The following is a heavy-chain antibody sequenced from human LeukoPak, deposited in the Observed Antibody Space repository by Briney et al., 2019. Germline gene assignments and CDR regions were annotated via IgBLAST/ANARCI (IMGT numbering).Heavy chain of an antibody. Sequence: PGGSLRLSCAASGLTFSTFPMTWVRLAPGKGLEWVSAISASGGDTYYADSVKGRFTISRDNSKNTLYLQMNSLRADDTAVYYCAKDRGYWGQGTLVTVSS. J-gene: IGHJ4*02. CDR1: GLTFSTFP. CDR2: ISASGGDT. CDR3: AKDRGY. V-gene: IGHV3-23*01.